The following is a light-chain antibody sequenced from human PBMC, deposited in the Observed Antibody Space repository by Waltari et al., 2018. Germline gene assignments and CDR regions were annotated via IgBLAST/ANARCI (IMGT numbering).Light chain of an antibody. Sequence: QSVLTQPPSASGTPGQRVTTSCSGSSSNIGSKYLHWLQQVPGTAPRTLINWNDQRPSGVPDRFSGSKSGTSGSLAISGLRSEDEGDYYCAAWDDILSGYVFATGTRVTVL. CDR2: WND. CDR3: AAWDDILSGYV. J-gene: IGLJ1*01. V-gene: IGLV1-47*01. CDR1: SSNIGSKY.